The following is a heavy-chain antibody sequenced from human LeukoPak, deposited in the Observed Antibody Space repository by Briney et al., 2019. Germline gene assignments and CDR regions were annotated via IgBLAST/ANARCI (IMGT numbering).Heavy chain of an antibody. Sequence: KGGESLKISCKGSGYSFTSYWIGWVRQMPGKGLEWMGIIYPGDSDTRYSPSSQGQVTISADKSISTAYLQWSSLKASDTAMYYCARTRGLRYFDWLLEIDYWGQGTLVTVSS. D-gene: IGHD3-9*01. V-gene: IGHV5-51*01. CDR1: GYSFTSYW. CDR3: ARTRGLRYFDWLLEIDY. J-gene: IGHJ4*02. CDR2: IYPGDSDT.